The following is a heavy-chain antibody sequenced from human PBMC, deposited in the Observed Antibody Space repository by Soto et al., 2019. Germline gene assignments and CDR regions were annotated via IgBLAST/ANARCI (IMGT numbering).Heavy chain of an antibody. CDR2: ISAYNGNT. CDR1: GYTFTSYG. CDR3: AAYDCSGGSCYYNWFDS. D-gene: IGHD2-15*01. J-gene: IGHJ5*01. Sequence: ASVKVSCKASGYTFTSYGISWVRQAPGQGLEWMGWISAYNGNTNYAQKLQGRVTMTTDTSTSTAYMELRSLRSDDTAVYYCAAYDCSGGSCYYNWFDSWGQGTLVTVSS. V-gene: IGHV1-18*01.